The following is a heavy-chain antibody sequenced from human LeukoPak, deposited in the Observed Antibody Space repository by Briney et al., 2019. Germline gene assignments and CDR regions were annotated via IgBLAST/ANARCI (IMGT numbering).Heavy chain of an antibody. Sequence: GGSLRLSCAASGFTFSSYWMSWVRQAPGKGLEWVAVISYDEDKKYYADSVKGRFTISRDNSKNTLYLQMNSLRAEDTAVYYCAKDRGYYDSSGYCDYWGQGTLVTVSS. J-gene: IGHJ4*02. V-gene: IGHV3-30*18. CDR2: ISYDEDKK. CDR1: GFTFSSYW. CDR3: AKDRGYYDSSGYCDY. D-gene: IGHD3-22*01.